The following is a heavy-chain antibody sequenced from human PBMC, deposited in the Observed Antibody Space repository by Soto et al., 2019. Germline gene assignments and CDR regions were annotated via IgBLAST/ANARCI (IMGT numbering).Heavy chain of an antibody. CDR3: AGPLPNGVCCAFDI. Sequence: AAVHVSCKASGYTFTSYAMHWVRQAPGQRLEWMGWINAGNGNTKYSQKFQGRVTITRDTSASTAYMELSSLRSEDTAVYYCAGPLPNGVCCAFDIWGQGTMVTVSS. CDR1: GYTFTSYA. CDR2: INAGNGNT. D-gene: IGHD2-8*01. J-gene: IGHJ3*02. V-gene: IGHV1-3*01.